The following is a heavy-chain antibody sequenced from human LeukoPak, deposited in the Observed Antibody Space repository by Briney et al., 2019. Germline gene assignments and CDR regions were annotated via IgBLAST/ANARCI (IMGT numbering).Heavy chain of an antibody. CDR3: ARGYKRTTVTTCHFDY. J-gene: IGHJ4*02. D-gene: IGHD4-17*01. Sequence: SETLSLTCTVSGGSIGSYYWSWIRQPPGKGLEWIGYVSYSGSTNYNPALKSRVTISGDSSKNQFSLKLSSVTAADTAMYYCARGYKRTTVTTCHFDYWGQGTLVTVSP. V-gene: IGHV4-59*01. CDR2: VSYSGST. CDR1: GGSIGSYY.